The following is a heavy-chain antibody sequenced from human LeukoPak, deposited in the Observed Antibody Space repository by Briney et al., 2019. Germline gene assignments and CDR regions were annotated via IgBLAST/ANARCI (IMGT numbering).Heavy chain of an antibody. CDR1: GYTFTGHY. CDR2: INPNSGGT. J-gene: IGHJ5*02. CDR3: ARQPSSSPRWFDP. V-gene: IGHV1-2*02. Sequence: GASVKVSCKASGYTFTGHYMHWVRQAPGQGLEWMGWINPNSGGTNYAQKFQGRVTMTRDTSISTAYMELSRLRSDDTAVYYCARQPSSSPRWFDPWGQGTLVTVSS. D-gene: IGHD2-2*01.